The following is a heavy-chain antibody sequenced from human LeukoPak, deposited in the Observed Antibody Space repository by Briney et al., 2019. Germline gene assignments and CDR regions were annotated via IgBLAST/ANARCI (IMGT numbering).Heavy chain of an antibody. CDR2: ISSSGSTI. D-gene: IGHD3-3*01. Sequence: GGSLRLSCAASGFTFSDYYMSWIRQAPGKGLEWVSYISSSGSTIYYADSVKGRFTISRDNSKNTLYLQMNSLRAEDTAVYYCARDSLYYDFWSGPTPSGSYYFDYWGQGTLVTVSS. CDR3: ARDSLYYDFWSGPTPSGSYYFDY. CDR1: GFTFSDYY. V-gene: IGHV3-11*04. J-gene: IGHJ4*02.